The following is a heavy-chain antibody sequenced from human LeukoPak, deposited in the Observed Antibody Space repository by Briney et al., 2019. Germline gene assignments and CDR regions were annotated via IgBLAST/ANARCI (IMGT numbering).Heavy chain of an antibody. J-gene: IGHJ5*02. D-gene: IGHD1-26*01. Sequence: LKPSETLSLTCAVYGGSFSGYYWSWIRQPPGKGLEWIGEINHSGSTNYNPSLKSRVTISVDTSKNQFSLKLSSVTAADTPVYYCASWRSLVGATFDPWGQGTLVTVSS. CDR1: GGSFSGYY. CDR3: ASWRSLVGATFDP. V-gene: IGHV4-34*01. CDR2: INHSGST.